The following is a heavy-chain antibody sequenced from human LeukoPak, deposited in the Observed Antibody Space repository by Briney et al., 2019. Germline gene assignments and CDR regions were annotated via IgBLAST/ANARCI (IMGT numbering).Heavy chain of an antibody. J-gene: IGHJ4*02. D-gene: IGHD3-9*01. Sequence: GGSLRLSCVASGFTFINYVMNWVRQAPGKGLEWVSYINGTGSTIYYADSVKGRFSISRGNAKNSLFLQMNGLRAEDTAVYYCAATKHYDILPDYWGQGTLVSVSS. CDR1: GFTFINYV. CDR2: INGTGSTI. CDR3: AATKHYDILPDY. V-gene: IGHV3-48*03.